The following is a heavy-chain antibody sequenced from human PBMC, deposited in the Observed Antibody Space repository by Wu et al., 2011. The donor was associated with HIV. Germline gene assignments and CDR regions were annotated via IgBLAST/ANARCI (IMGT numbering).Heavy chain of an antibody. V-gene: IGHV1-2*02. CDR2: INPNNGGT. Sequence: QVQLVQSGAEVKKPGASMKVSCKASGYTFTGYYMYWVRQAPGQGLEWVGWINPNNGGTNYAQKFQGRVTMTRDTSISTAYMELSRLRSDDTAVYYCARPYCSGGNCLGFDFWGQGTLVTVSS. J-gene: IGHJ4*02. CDR3: ARPYCSGGNCLGFDF. CDR1: GYTFTGYY. D-gene: IGHD2-15*01.